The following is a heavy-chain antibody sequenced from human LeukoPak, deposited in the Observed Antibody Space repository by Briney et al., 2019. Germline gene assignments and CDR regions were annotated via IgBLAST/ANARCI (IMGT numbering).Heavy chain of an antibody. CDR2: IYHSGST. J-gene: IGHJ3*02. Sequence: PSETLSLTCAVSGYSISSGYYWGWIRQPPGKGLEWIGSIYHSGSTNYNPSLKSRVTISADTSKNQFSLKLSSVTAADTAVYYCARDCGYYDSSGSKRSDAFDIWGQGTMVTVSS. V-gene: IGHV4-38-2*02. D-gene: IGHD3-22*01. CDR3: ARDCGYYDSSGSKRSDAFDI. CDR1: GYSISSGYY.